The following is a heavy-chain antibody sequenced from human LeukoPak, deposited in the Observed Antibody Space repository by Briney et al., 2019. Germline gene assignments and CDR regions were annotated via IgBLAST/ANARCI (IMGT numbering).Heavy chain of an antibody. CDR1: GYTFTGYY. CDR2: INPNSGGT. D-gene: IGHD3-22*01. Sequence: ASVKVSCKASGYTFTGYYMHWVRQAPGQGLEWMGWINPNSGGTNYAQKSQGRVTMTRDTSISTAYMELSRLRSDDTAVYYCAVRGYYDSSGYPYYFDYWGQGTLVTVSS. V-gene: IGHV1-2*02. J-gene: IGHJ4*02. CDR3: AVRGYYDSSGYPYYFDY.